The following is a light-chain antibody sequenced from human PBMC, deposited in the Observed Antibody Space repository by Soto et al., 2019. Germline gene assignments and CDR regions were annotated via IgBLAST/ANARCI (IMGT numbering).Light chain of an antibody. CDR3: QQYTTYPYT. V-gene: IGKV1-5*01. CDR2: DAS. J-gene: IGKJ2*01. CDR1: QSVTNW. Sequence: DIQMTQSPSTLSASVGDRVTITCRASQSVTNWLAWYQQKPGKAPNLLIYDASRLQSGIPSRFSGSGSGTEFTLTISSLQPDDFATYFCQQYTTYPYTFGQGTKREIK.